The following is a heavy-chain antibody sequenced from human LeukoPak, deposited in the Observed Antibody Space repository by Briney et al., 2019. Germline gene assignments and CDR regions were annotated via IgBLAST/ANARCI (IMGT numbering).Heavy chain of an antibody. V-gene: IGHV4-59*01. J-gene: IGHJ4*02. CDR3: ARDLGLYYFDY. CDR2: IYYSGST. CDR1: GGSISSYY. Sequence: PSETLSLTCTVSGGSISSYYWSWIRQPPGKELEWIGYIYYSGSTNYNPSLKSRVTISVDTSKSQFSLKLSSVTAADTAVYYCARDLGLYYFDYWGQGTLVTVSS.